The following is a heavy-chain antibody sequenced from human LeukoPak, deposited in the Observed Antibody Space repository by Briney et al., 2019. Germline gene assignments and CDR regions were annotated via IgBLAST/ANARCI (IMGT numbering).Heavy chain of an antibody. V-gene: IGHV3-9*01. J-gene: IGHJ4*02. CDR2: ISWNSGSI. D-gene: IGHD6-19*01. CDR3: AKGKAVAGTLFTRGYYFDY. CDR1: GFTFDDYA. Sequence: PGRSLRLSCAASGFTFDDYAMHWVRQAPGKGLEWVSGISWNSGSIGYADSVKGRFTISRDNAKNSLYLQMNSLRAEDTALYYCAKGKAVAGTLFTRGYYFDYWGQGTLVTVSS.